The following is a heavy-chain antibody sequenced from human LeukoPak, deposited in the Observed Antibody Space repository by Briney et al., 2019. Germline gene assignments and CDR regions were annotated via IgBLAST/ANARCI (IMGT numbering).Heavy chain of an antibody. Sequence: SVKVSRKASGGTFSSYAISWVRQAPGQGLEWMGRMIPILGIANYAQKFQGRVTITADKSTSTAYMELSSLRSEDTAVYYCARGINSSSSYYYYGMDVWGQGTTVTVSS. J-gene: IGHJ6*02. CDR1: GGTFSSYA. V-gene: IGHV1-69*04. CDR2: MIPILGIA. D-gene: IGHD6-6*01. CDR3: ARGINSSSSYYYYGMDV.